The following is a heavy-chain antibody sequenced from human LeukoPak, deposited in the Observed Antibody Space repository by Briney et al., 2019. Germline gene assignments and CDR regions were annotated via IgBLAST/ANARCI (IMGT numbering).Heavy chain of an antibody. CDR2: MNPNSGNT. V-gene: IGHV1-8*01. J-gene: IGHJ4*02. CDR1: GYTFTSYD. CDR3: ARVTGSSSPFDY. D-gene: IGHD6-6*01. Sequence: ASVKVSCKASGYTFTSYDINWVRQATGQGLEWMGWMNPNSGNTGYAQKFQGRVTMTRNTSISTAYMELSGLRSEDTAVYYCARVTGSSSPFDYWGQGTLVTVSS.